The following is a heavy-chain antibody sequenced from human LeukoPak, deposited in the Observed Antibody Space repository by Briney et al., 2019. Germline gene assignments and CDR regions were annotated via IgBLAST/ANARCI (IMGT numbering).Heavy chain of an antibody. CDR3: ARGGGLDV. V-gene: IGHV3-7*03. CDR2: INHNGNVN. D-gene: IGHD3-16*01. Sequence: PGGSLRLSCAASGFALSAYWMNWARQAPGKGLEWVASINHNGNVNYYVDSVKGRFTISRDNAKNSLYLQMSNLRAEDTAVYFCARGGGLDVWGQGATATVSS. J-gene: IGHJ6*02. CDR1: GFALSAYW.